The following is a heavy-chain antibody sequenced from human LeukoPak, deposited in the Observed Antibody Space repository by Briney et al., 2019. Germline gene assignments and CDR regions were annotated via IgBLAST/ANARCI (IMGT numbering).Heavy chain of an antibody. CDR2: INWNGGST. CDR3: AELGITMIGGV. Sequence: PGTSLRLSCAASGFTFSSYAIHWVRQAPGRGLEWVSGINWNGGSTAYADSVRGRFTISRDNAKNSLYLQMNSLRAEDTAVYYCAELGITMIGGVWGKGTTVTISS. J-gene: IGHJ6*04. CDR1: GFTFSSYA. V-gene: IGHV3-20*04. D-gene: IGHD3-10*02.